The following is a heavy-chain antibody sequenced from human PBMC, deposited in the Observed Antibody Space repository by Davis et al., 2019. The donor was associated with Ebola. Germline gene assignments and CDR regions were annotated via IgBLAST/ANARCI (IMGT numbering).Heavy chain of an antibody. Sequence: SETLSLTCTVSGGSISGYHWAWIRQSPGKGLEYIGYVYYNGNTNYNPSLKSRVTLSVDTSKNQFSLRLTSVTAADTAVYYCARDREPGAPPLLQFDPWGQGTQVTVSS. CDR3: ARDREPGAPPLLQFDP. CDR1: GGSISGYH. V-gene: IGHV4-59*01. J-gene: IGHJ5*02. D-gene: IGHD2-15*01. CDR2: VYYNGNT.